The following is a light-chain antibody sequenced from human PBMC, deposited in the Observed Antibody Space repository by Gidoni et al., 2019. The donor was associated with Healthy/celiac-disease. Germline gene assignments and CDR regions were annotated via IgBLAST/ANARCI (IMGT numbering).Light chain of an antibody. Sequence: SYVLTQPPPRPGAPGKQARITCVGNNIGSKSVHCYQQKPVQAPVLVIYYDSDRPSGIPERFSGSNSGNTATLTISRVEAWDEADYYCQVCDSSSDHVVFGGGTKLTVL. CDR3: QVCDSSSDHVV. J-gene: IGLJ2*01. CDR1: NIGSKS. V-gene: IGLV3-21*04. CDR2: YDS.